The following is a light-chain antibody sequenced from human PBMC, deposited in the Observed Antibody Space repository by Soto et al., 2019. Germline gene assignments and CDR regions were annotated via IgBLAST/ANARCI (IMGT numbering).Light chain of an antibody. Sequence: DIQMTQSPSSVSASVGDRVTITCRASQVIDNWLAWYQQKPGKAPKGLIYSTSSLQSGVPSRFSGSRSGTDFTRTISSLQPEDFATYYCKQSKSFPLTFGGGTKVEIK. V-gene: IGKV1-12*01. J-gene: IGKJ4*01. CDR1: QVIDNW. CDR3: KQSKSFPLT. CDR2: STS.